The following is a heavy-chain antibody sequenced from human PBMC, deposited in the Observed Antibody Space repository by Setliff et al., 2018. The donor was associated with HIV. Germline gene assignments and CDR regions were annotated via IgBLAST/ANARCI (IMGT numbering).Heavy chain of an antibody. CDR1: GFTFSSYS. CDR3: ARQFEISGVVIGNWFDP. J-gene: IGHJ5*02. Sequence: GGSLRLSCAASGFTFSSYSMNWVRQAPGKGLEWVSSISSSSSYIYYADSVKGRFTISRDNAKNSLYLQMNSLRAEDTAVYYCARQFEISGVVIGNWFDPWGQGSLVTV. CDR2: ISSSSSYI. D-gene: IGHD3-3*01. V-gene: IGHV3-21*04.